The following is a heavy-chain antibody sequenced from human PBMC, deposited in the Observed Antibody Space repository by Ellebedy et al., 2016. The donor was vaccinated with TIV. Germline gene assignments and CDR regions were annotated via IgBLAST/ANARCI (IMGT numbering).Heavy chain of an antibody. Sequence: GGSLRLSXAASGFTFSNYAMTWVRQAPGKGLEWVSGISGSGATTFYADSVKGRFTISRDNSMLYLQMDSLRAEDTAVYYCGSLMVVLADAFDIWGQGTMVTVSS. CDR2: ISGSGATT. CDR3: GSLMVVLADAFDI. V-gene: IGHV3-23*01. CDR1: GFTFSNYA. J-gene: IGHJ3*02. D-gene: IGHD3-22*01.